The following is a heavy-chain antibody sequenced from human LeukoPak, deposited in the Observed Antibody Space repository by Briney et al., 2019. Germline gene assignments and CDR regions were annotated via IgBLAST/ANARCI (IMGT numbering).Heavy chain of an antibody. V-gene: IGHV4-34*01. CDR3: TTGPDYYNSSSYYSHY. J-gene: IGHJ4*02. CDR2: VNQSGST. CDR1: GGSFRGYY. Sequence: SETLSLTCAVYGGSFRGYYWSRIRQPPGKGLEWIGEVNQSGSTKYNPSLKSRVTISVDTSKNQFSLKLSSVTAADTAVYYCTTGPDYYNSSSYYSHYWGQGTLVTVSS. D-gene: IGHD3-22*01.